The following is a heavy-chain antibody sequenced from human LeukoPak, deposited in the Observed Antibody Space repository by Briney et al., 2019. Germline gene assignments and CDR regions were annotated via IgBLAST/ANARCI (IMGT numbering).Heavy chain of an antibody. J-gene: IGHJ3*02. CDR1: EFTFSNYN. CDR3: ARDRTSGDIFDI. D-gene: IGHD2-21*01. CDR2: ITSSSTYI. V-gene: IGHV3-21*01. Sequence: PGGSLRLSCAASEFTFSNYNMNWVRQAPGKGLEWVSSITSSSTYIYYADPVKGRFTISRDNAKNSLFLQMNSLRAEDTAVYYCARDRTSGDIFDIWGQGTMVTVSS.